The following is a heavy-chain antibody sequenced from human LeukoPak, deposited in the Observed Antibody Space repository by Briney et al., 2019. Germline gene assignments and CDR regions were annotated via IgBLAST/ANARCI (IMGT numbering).Heavy chain of an antibody. D-gene: IGHD1-26*01. V-gene: IGHV1-2*02. CDR2: INPNSGGT. CDR1: GYTFTGYY. CDR3: ARAMGVGATTAFDI. Sequence: ASVKVSCKASGYTFTGYYMHWVRQAPGQGLEWMGWINPNSGGTNYAQKFQGRVTMTRDTSISTAYMELSRLRSDDTAVYYCARAMGVGATTAFDIWGQGTMVTVSS. J-gene: IGHJ3*02.